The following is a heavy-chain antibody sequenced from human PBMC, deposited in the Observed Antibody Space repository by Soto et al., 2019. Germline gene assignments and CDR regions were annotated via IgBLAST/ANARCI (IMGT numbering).Heavy chain of an antibody. V-gene: IGHV1-69*04. D-gene: IGHD6-13*01. Sequence: SVKVSCKASGGTFSSYTISWVRQAPGQGLEWMGRIIPILGIVNYAQKFQGRVTITADKSTSTAYMELSSLRSEDTAAYYCARDPSSSWTPGNWFDPWGQGTLVTVSS. J-gene: IGHJ5*02. CDR2: IIPILGIV. CDR1: GGTFSSYT. CDR3: ARDPSSSWTPGNWFDP.